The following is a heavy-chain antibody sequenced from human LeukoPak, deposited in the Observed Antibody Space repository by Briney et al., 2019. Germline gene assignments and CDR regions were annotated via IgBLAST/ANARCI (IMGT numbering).Heavy chain of an antibody. J-gene: IGHJ5*02. CDR2: IYYSGST. D-gene: IGHD3-10*01. CDR3: ARAGYYGSGRINWFDP. V-gene: IGHV4-31*03. CDR1: GGSISSGGYY. Sequence: SETLSLTCTVSGGSISSGGYYWSWIRQHPGKGLEWIGYIYYSGSTYYNPSLKSRVIISVDTSKNQFSLKLSSVTAADTAVYYCARAGYYGSGRINWFDPWGQGTLVTVSS.